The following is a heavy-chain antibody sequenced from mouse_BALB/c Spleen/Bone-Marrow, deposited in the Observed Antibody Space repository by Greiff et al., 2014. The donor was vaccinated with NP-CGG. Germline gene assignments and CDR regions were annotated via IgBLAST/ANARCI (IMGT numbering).Heavy chain of an antibody. J-gene: IGHJ2*01. V-gene: IGHV1-80*01. CDR3: ASGGRLAGYYFDY. Sequence: VKLMESGAELVRPGSSVKISCKASGYAFSSYWMNWVKQRPGQGLEWIGQIYPGDGDTNYNGNFKDKATLTTNKSSTTDYMQLSSLNSEYAAVYFCASGGRLAGYYFDYWGQGTTLTVSS. D-gene: IGHD4-1*01. CDR1: GYAFSSYW. CDR2: IYPGDGDT.